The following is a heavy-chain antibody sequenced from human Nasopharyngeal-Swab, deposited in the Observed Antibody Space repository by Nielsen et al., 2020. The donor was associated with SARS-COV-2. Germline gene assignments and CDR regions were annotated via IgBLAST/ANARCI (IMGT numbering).Heavy chain of an antibody. CDR2: INHSGST. CDR3: ARGRDYGDYVDYFDY. V-gene: IGHV4-34*01. J-gene: IGHJ4*02. Sequence: RQAPGKGLEWIGEINHSGSTNYNPSLKSRVTISVGTSKNQFSLKLSSVTAADTAVYYCARGRDYGDYVDYFDYWGQGTLVTVSS. D-gene: IGHD4-17*01.